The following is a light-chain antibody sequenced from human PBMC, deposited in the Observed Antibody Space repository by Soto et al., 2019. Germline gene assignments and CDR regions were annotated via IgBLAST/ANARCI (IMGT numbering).Light chain of an antibody. CDR2: AAS. V-gene: IGKV1-39*01. CDR3: QQSYSVTRGV. CDR1: QGISNY. Sequence: DIQMTQSPSSLSASVGDRVTITCRASQGISNYLNWYQQKPGKAHNLLIYAASTLHSGVPSRFSGSGSGTDFTLTISSLQPEDFATYYCQQSYSVTRGVFGQGTKVDIK. J-gene: IGKJ1*01.